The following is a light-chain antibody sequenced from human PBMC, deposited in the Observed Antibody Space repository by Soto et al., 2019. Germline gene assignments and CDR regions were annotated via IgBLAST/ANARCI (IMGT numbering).Light chain of an antibody. V-gene: IGLV1-47*01. Sequence: QSVLTQPPSASGTPGQRVTISCSGRTSTIETNYVSWYQQVPGTAPKLLIFRNSQRPSGVPDRFSGSKSGTSASLAISGLRSEDEADYYCAAWDDSLSGRVFGGGTKLTVL. CDR3: AAWDDSLSGRV. CDR2: RNS. J-gene: IGLJ3*02. CDR1: TSTIETNY.